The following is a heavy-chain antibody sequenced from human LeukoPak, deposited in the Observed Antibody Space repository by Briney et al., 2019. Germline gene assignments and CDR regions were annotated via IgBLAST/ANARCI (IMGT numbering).Heavy chain of an antibody. Sequence: SETLSLTCTVSGGSISSGDYYWSWIRQPPGKGLEWIGYIYYRGSTYYNPSLKSRITISVDTSKNQFSLKLSSVTVADTAVYYCARVRKEEVAVAWRAFDIWGQGTMVTVSS. V-gene: IGHV4-30-4*08. J-gene: IGHJ3*02. CDR1: GGSISSGDYY. CDR2: IYYRGST. CDR3: ARVRKEEVAVAWRAFDI. D-gene: IGHD6-19*01.